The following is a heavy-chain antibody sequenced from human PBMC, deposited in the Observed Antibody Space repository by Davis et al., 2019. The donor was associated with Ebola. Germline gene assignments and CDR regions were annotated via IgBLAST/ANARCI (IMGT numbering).Heavy chain of an antibody. CDR1: GYTFTGYY. V-gene: IGHV1-2*02. Sequence: GESLKISCKGSGYTFTGYYMHWVRQAPGQGLEWMGWINPNSGGTNYAQKFQGRVTMTRDTSISTAYMELSRLRSDDTAVYYCARALSGWYVYWGQGTLVTVSS. CDR2: INPNSGGT. CDR3: ARALSGWYVY. D-gene: IGHD6-19*01. J-gene: IGHJ4*02.